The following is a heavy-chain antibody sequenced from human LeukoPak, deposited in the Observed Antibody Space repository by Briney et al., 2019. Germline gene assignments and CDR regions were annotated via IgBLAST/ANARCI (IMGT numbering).Heavy chain of an antibody. J-gene: IGHJ4*02. CDR1: GFTFTSSA. CDR3: ARGFGVNHPRIIDY. D-gene: IGHD3-10*01. Sequence: ASVKVSCKASGFTFTSSAMQWVRQARGQRLEWIGWIVVGSGNTNYAQKFQGRVTMTRDTSTSTVYMELSSLRSEDTAVYYCARGFGVNHPRIIDYWGQGTLVTVSS. V-gene: IGHV1-58*02. CDR2: IVVGSGNT.